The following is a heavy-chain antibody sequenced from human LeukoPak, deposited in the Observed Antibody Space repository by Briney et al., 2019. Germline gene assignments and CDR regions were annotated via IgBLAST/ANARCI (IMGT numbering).Heavy chain of an antibody. Sequence: SETLSLTCAVYGGSFSGYYWSWIRQPPGKGLEWIGEINHSGSTNYNPSLTSRLPISLDPSKPPSSLKLSSVTAADTAVYYCARVGTVLRFLEWSPRKYYGIDVWGQGTTVTVSS. CDR3: ARVGTVLRFLEWSPRKYYGIDV. V-gene: IGHV4-34*01. D-gene: IGHD3-3*01. CDR2: INHSGST. CDR1: GGSFSGYY. J-gene: IGHJ6*02.